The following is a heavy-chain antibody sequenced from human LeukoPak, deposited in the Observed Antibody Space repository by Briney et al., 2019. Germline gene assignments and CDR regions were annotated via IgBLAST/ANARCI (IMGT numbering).Heavy chain of an antibody. V-gene: IGHV4-38-2*02. CDR2: IYHSGST. CDR3: ARGAYCSSTSCYTFDY. Sequence: SETLSLTCTVSGYSISSGYYWGWIRQPPGKGLEWIGSIYHSGSTYYNPSLKSRVTISVDTSKNQFSLKLSSETAADTAVYYCARGAYCSSTSCYTFDYWGQGTLVTVSS. D-gene: IGHD2-2*02. CDR1: GYSISSGYY. J-gene: IGHJ4*02.